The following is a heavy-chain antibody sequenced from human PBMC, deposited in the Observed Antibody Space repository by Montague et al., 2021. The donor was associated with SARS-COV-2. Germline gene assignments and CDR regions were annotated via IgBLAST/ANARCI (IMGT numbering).Heavy chain of an antibody. CDR3: ARGDRVVVAAPYI. D-gene: IGHD2-15*01. Sequence: TLSLTCTVSGGSISNGGYYCSWIRQHPGKGLEWIGYTYDSGSTYYNPSLTSRVTMSLDTSKNQFSLKLSSVTAADTAVYYCARGDRVVVAAPYIWGQGTMVTVSS. V-gene: IGHV4-31*03. J-gene: IGHJ3*02. CDR2: TYDSGST. CDR1: GGSISNGGYY.